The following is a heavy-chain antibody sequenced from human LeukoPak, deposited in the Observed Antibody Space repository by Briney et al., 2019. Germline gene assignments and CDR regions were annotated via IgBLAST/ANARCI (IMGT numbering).Heavy chain of an antibody. CDR1: GGSISSYY. Sequence: PSETLSLTCTVSGGSISSYYWSWIRQPPGKGLEWIGYIYYSGSTTYNPSLKSRVTISVDTSKDQFSLKLSSVTAADTAVYYCARAAVRGVVDYWGQGTLATVSS. CDR2: IYYSGST. D-gene: IGHD3-10*01. J-gene: IGHJ4*02. CDR3: ARAAVRGVVDY. V-gene: IGHV4-59*01.